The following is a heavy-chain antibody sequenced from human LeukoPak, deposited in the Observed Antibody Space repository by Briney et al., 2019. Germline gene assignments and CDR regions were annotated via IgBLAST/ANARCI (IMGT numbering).Heavy chain of an antibody. CDR2: MNPNSGNT. Sequence: ASVKVSCKASGYTFTSYDINWVRQAAGQGLEWMGWMNPNSGNTGYAQKFQGRVTITRNTSISTAYMELSSLRSEDTAVYYCARALKAPKQWPRNWFDHWGQGTLVTVSS. V-gene: IGHV1-8*03. CDR1: GYTFTSYD. J-gene: IGHJ5*02. CDR3: ARALKAPKQWPRNWFDH. D-gene: IGHD6-19*01.